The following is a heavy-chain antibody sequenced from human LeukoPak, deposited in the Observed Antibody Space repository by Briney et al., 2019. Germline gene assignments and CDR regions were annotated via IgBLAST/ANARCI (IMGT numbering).Heavy chain of an antibody. CDR3: ARGRYSSGWWVDYFDY. CDR2: ISSSSSYI. D-gene: IGHD6-19*01. J-gene: IGHJ4*02. CDR1: GFTFSYYS. Sequence: GGSLRLSCAASGFTFSYYSMNWLRQAPGKGLEWVSSISSSSSYIYYTDSVKGRFTISRDNSKNSLYLQMNSLRGEDTAVYYCARGRYSSGWWVDYFDYWGQGTLVTVSS. V-gene: IGHV3-21*01.